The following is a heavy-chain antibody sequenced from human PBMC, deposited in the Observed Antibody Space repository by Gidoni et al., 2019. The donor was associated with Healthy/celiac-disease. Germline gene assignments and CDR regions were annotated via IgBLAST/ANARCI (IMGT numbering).Heavy chain of an antibody. CDR3: ARGSGFLSYYYYGMDV. V-gene: IGHV1-2*04. CDR2: INPNSGGT. J-gene: IGHJ6*02. CDR1: GYTFTGYY. Sequence: QVQLVQSGAEVKKPGASVKVSCKASGYTFTGYYMHWVRQAPGQGLEWMGWINPNSGGTNYAQKFQGWVTMTRDTSISTAYMELSRLRSDDTAVYYCARGSGFLSYYYYGMDVWGQGTTVTVSS.